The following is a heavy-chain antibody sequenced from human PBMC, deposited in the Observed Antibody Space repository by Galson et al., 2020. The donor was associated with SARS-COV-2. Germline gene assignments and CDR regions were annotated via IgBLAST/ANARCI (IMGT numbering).Heavy chain of an antibody. CDR3: ARAISSSLKSAHYGMDV. Sequence: ASVKVSCKASGYTFTGYHIHWVRQAPGQGLEWMGWIHPNSGGSNSAQRFQGRVTMTRDTSISTVYMELSRLRSDDTAVYYCARAISSSLKSAHYGMDVWGQGTTVTVSS. CDR2: IHPNSGGS. V-gene: IGHV1-2*02. D-gene: IGHD6-6*01. J-gene: IGHJ6*02. CDR1: GYTFTGYH.